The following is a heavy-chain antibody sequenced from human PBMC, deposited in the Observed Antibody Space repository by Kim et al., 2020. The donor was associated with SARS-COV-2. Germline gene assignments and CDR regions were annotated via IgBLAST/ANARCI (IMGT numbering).Heavy chain of an antibody. CDR3: ARLRIVVVTAIPYFDY. V-gene: IGHV4-39*01. Sequence: SETLSLTCTVSGGSISSSSYYWGWIRQPPGKGLEWIGSIYYSGSTYYNPSLKSRVTISVDTSKNQFSLKLSSVTAADTAVYYCARLRIVVVTAIPYFDYWGQGTLVTVSS. J-gene: IGHJ4*02. CDR1: GGSISSSSYY. CDR2: IYYSGST. D-gene: IGHD2-21*02.